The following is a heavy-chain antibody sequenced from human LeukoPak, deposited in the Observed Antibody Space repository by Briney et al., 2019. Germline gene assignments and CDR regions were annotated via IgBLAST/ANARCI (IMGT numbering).Heavy chain of an antibody. CDR1: GGTFSSYA. CDR2: INPIFGTT. D-gene: IGHD6-13*01. V-gene: IGHV1-69*13. Sequence: SVKVSCMASGGTFSSYAISWVRQAPGQGLEWMGGINPIFGTTNYAQKFQGRVTITADESTSTAYMELSSLRSEDTAVYYCASAHGYSSSWYDYYYYMDVWGKGTTVTVSS. CDR3: ASAHGYSSSWYDYYYYMDV. J-gene: IGHJ6*03.